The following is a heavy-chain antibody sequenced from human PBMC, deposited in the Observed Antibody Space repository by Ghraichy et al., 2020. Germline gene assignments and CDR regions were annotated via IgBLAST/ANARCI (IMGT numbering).Heavy chain of an antibody. CDR1: GGTFSSYA. Sequence: SVKVSCKASGGTFSSYAISWVRQAPGQGLEWMGGIIPIFGTANYAQKFQGRVTITADESTSTAYMELSSLRSEDTAVYYCARGNSGSYPSWHYYGMDVWGQGTTVTVSS. D-gene: IGHD1-26*01. CDR2: IIPIFGTA. CDR3: ARGNSGSYPSWHYYGMDV. V-gene: IGHV1-69*13. J-gene: IGHJ6*02.